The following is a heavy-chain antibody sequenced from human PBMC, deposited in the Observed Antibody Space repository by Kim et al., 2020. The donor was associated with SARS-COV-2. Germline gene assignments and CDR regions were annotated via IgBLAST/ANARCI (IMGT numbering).Heavy chain of an antibody. CDR3: AKEGRICLPLGYFDY. D-gene: IGHD2-15*01. CDR2: ISGGGDNT. J-gene: IGHJ4*02. CDR1: GFIFNRYG. V-gene: IGHV3-23*01. Sequence: GGSLRLSCAASGFIFNRYGMNWVRQAPGKGLEWVSAISGGGDNTQYADSVKGRFTISRDNSRNTVYLQMNSLRVEDTALYYCAKEGRICLPLGYFDYWGRGALVTVSS.